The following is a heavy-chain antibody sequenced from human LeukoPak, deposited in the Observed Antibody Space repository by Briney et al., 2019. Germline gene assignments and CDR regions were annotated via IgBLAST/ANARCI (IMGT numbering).Heavy chain of an antibody. Sequence: KPSETLSLTCAVYVGSFSGYYWSWIRQPPGKGLEWIGEINHSGSTNYNPSLKSRVTISVDTSKNQFSLKLSSVTAADTAVYYCARRWGRYNWNYWYFDLWGRGTLVTVSS. CDR3: ARRWGRYNWNYWYFDL. CDR2: INHSGST. V-gene: IGHV4-34*01. CDR1: VGSFSGYY. D-gene: IGHD1-20*01. J-gene: IGHJ2*01.